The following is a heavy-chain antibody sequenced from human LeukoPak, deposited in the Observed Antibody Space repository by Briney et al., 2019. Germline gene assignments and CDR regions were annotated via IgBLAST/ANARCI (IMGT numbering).Heavy chain of an antibody. Sequence: PSQTLSLTCAVSGGSISSGGYSWSWIRQPPGKGLEWIGYIYHSGSTYYNPSLKSRVTISVDRSKNQFSLKLSSVTAADTAVYYCARGVGYCSSTSCPPFDYWGQGTLVTASS. CDR2: IYHSGST. D-gene: IGHD2-2*01. V-gene: IGHV4-30-2*01. CDR3: ARGVGYCSSTSCPPFDY. J-gene: IGHJ4*02. CDR1: GGSISSGGYS.